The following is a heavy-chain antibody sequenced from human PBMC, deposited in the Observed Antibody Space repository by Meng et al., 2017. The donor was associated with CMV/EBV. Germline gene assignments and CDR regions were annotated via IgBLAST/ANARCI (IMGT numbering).Heavy chain of an antibody. Sequence: QVQLGESGAEMKKPGASVKVSCTLSGFTFSDYYKPWARQAPGQGLEWMGWVNSNNDATNYARKFQGRVSMTRDTSISTAHMELSRLMSDDTAVYYCVRSSGWSLFDYWGQGTLVTVSS. CDR1: GFTFSDYY. J-gene: IGHJ4*02. CDR3: VRSSGWSLFDY. V-gene: IGHV1-2*02. CDR2: VNSNNDAT. D-gene: IGHD6-19*01.